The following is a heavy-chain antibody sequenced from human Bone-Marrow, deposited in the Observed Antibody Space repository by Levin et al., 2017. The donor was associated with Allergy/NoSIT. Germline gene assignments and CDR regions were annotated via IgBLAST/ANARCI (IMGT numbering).Heavy chain of an antibody. CDR3: ARDGAIFGGDNVFDY. CDR1: GFIFSSYE. Sequence: GESLKISCAASGFIFSSYEMNWVRQVPGKGLDWVAYISTSGSAIYYADSVKGRFTISRDNAKNSLYLQMNSLTVEDAAVYYCARDGAIFGGDNVFDYWGQGTPVTVSS. V-gene: IGHV3-48*03. D-gene: IGHD3-3*01. CDR2: ISTSGSAI. J-gene: IGHJ4*02.